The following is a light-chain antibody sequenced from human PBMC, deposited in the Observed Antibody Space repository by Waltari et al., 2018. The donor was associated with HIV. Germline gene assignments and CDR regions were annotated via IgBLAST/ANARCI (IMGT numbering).Light chain of an antibody. Sequence: QPALPQPRPVPGSPDQPSTMSCPGTGRAIGTYTNVSWYQQHPGKAPKVMTYDVSKRPSGVPDRFSGSKSGNTASLTISGLQAEDEADYYCYLYAGSYTLFGGGTKLTVL. CDR3: YLYAGSYTL. CDR1: GRAIGTYTN. V-gene: IGLV2-11*01. CDR2: DVS. J-gene: IGLJ2*01.